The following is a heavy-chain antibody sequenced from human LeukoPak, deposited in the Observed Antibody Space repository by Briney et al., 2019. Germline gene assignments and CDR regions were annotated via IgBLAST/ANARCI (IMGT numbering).Heavy chain of an antibody. Sequence: GGSLRLSCAASGFTFSSYSMNWVRQAPGKGLKWVSSISSSSSYIYYADSVKGRFTISRDNAKNSLYLQMNSLRAEDTAVYYCARASGSYYGAWGQGTLVTVSS. J-gene: IGHJ5*02. CDR2: ISSSSSYI. CDR3: ARASGSYYGA. V-gene: IGHV3-21*01. CDR1: GFTFSSYS. D-gene: IGHD1-26*01.